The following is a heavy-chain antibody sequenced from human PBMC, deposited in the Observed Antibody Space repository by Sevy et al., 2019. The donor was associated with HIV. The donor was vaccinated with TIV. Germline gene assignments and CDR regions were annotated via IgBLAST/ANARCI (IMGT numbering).Heavy chain of an antibody. CDR1: GFNFDEFA. CDR2: ISYNSGSI. CDR3: AKARGGYRNHYYYPMDV. D-gene: IGHD3-22*01. V-gene: IGHV3-9*01. Sequence: SLRLSCAASGFNFDEFAIHWVRQAPGKGLEWVSGISYNSGSIGYADSVKGRFNISRDNAKKSLYLQMNSLRIEDTAVYYCAKARGGYRNHYYYPMDVWGQGTTVTVSS. J-gene: IGHJ6*02.